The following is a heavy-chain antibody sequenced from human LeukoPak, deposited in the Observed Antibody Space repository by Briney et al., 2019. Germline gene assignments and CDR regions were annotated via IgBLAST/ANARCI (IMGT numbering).Heavy chain of an antibody. CDR3: ARDFFSDFWSGYDY. CDR1: GGSISSSSYY. Sequence: SETLSLTCTVSGGSISSSSYYWGWIRQPPGKGLEWIGSIYYSGSTYYNPSLRSRVTISVETSKNQFSLKLSSVTAADPDVYYCARDFFSDFWSGYDYWGQGTLVTVSS. CDR2: IYYSGST. J-gene: IGHJ4*02. D-gene: IGHD3-3*01. V-gene: IGHV4-39*07.